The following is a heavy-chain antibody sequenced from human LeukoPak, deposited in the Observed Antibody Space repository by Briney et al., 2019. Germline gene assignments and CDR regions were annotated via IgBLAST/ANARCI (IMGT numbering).Heavy chain of an antibody. J-gene: IGHJ6*04. CDR1: GFTFSNYS. D-gene: IGHD3-16*01. CDR2: ISSRSTYI. CDR3: AKSTRAVMAMMDV. Sequence: GGSLRLSCAASGFTFSNYSMNWVRQAPGKGLEWVSSISSRSTYIYHADSVKGRSTISRDKAKNSLFLQMNSLRAEDTAVYFCAKSTRAVMAMMDVWGKGTTVTVSS. V-gene: IGHV3-21*01.